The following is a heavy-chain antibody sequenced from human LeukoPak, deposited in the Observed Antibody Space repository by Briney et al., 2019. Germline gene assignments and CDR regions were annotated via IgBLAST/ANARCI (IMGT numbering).Heavy chain of an antibody. J-gene: IGHJ3*02. D-gene: IGHD3-22*01. CDR2: IIPIFGSA. Sequence: AAVKVSCKASGDTFSSYTISWVRQAPGQGLEWMGGIIPIFGSANYAQKFQGRVTITADESTSTAYMELSNLRSEDTAMYYCARDRRYYDSSGYYFGAFDIWGQGTMVTVSS. CDR3: ARDRRYYDSSGYYFGAFDI. V-gene: IGHV1-69*13. CDR1: GDTFSSYT.